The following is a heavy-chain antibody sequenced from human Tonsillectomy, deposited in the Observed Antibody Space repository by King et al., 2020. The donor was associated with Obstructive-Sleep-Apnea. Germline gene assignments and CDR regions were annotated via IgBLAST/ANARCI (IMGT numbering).Heavy chain of an antibody. D-gene: IGHD6-13*01. CDR2: IFSNYEK. CDR3: ARIDSSWYPYDVYWDFEL. Sequence: VTLKESGPALVKPTETLTLTCTVSGSSLSNARMGVSWIRQPPGKALEWLAHIFSNYEKSYSTSLKSRLTISKDTSKSQVVLTMTNMDPVDTATYYCARIDSSWYPYDVYWDFELWGRGTLVTVSS. CDR1: GSSLSNARMG. V-gene: IGHV2-26*01. J-gene: IGHJ2*01.